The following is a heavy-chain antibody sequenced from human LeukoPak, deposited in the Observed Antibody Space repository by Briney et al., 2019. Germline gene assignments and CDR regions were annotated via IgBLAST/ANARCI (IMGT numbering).Heavy chain of an antibody. CDR3: APYCSGGSCYRY. J-gene: IGHJ4*02. CDR1: GLTFSSYA. Sequence: GGSLRHSCVASGLTFSSYAMSWVRQAPGKGLEWVSTISVSGGSTYYADSVKGRFTISRDNSKNTLYLQMNSLRAEDTAVYYCAPYCSGGSCYRYWGQGTLVTVSS. D-gene: IGHD2-15*01. V-gene: IGHV3-23*01. CDR2: ISVSGGST.